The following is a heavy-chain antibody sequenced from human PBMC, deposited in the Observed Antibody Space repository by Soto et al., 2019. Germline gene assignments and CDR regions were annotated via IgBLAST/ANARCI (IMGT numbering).Heavy chain of an antibody. CDR3: ARDSPPGDY. CDR2: ISAYNGNT. CDR1: GFTFTNSA. Sequence: ASVKVSCKASGFTFTNSAIQWVRQAPGQGLEWMGWISAYNGNTNYAQKLQGRVTMTTDTSTSTAYMELRSLRSDDTAVYYCARDSPPGDYWGQGTLVTVSS. V-gene: IGHV1-18*01. J-gene: IGHJ4*02.